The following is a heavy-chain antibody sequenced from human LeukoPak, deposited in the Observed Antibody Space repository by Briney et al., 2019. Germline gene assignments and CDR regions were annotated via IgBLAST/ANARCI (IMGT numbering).Heavy chain of an antibody. CDR1: GFTFSTYW. J-gene: IGHJ4*02. Sequence: GGSLRLSCAASGFTFSTYWMNWVRQAPGKGLEWVANINQDGSEKYYVDSVKGRFTISRDNAKNSLYLQMNSLRAEDTAVYYCARIYCSSASCYYFDYWGQGTLVTVSS. V-gene: IGHV3-7*02. CDR2: INQDGSEK. CDR3: ARIYCSSASCYYFDY. D-gene: IGHD2-2*01.